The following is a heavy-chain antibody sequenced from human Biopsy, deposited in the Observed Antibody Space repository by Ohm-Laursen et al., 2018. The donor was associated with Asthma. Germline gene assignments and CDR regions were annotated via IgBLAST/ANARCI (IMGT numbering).Heavy chain of an antibody. Sequence: SLRLSCTASRFTYEMHWVRQAPGKGLEWVAVISYDGSSIYYADSVKGRFTIPRDNSKNTLSLQMNSLTAEDTAVYYCAREGVAGTHIEDWGQGTLVTVSS. CDR3: AREGVAGTHIED. V-gene: IGHV3-30-3*01. CDR2: ISYDGSSI. D-gene: IGHD6-19*01. CDR1: RFTYE. J-gene: IGHJ4*02.